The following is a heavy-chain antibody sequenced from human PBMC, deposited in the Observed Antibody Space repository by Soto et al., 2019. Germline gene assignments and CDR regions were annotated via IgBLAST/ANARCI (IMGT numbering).Heavy chain of an antibody. CDR3: AHSLLSXALAYCGGDCYSECFDY. CDR1: GFSLSTSGVG. J-gene: IGHJ4*02. V-gene: IGHV2-5*01. D-gene: IGHD2-21*02. Sequence: SGPTLVNPTQTLTLTCTFSGFSLSTSGVGVGWIRQPPGKALEWLALIYWNDDKRYSPSLKSRLTITKDTSKNQVVLTMTNMDPVDTATYYCAHSLLSXALAYCGGDCYSECFDYWGQGTLVTVSS. CDR2: IYWNDDK.